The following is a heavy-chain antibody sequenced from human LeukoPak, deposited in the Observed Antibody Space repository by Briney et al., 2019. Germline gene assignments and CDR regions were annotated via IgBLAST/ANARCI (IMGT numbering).Heavy chain of an antibody. Sequence: PGGSLRLSCAASGFTFSSYSMSWVRQAPGKGLEWVSYISSSSSTIYYADSVKGRFTISRDNAKNSLYLKMNSLRAEDTAVYYCARGSRFGVVERDAFDIWGQGTMVTVSS. CDR2: ISSSSSTI. D-gene: IGHD3-3*01. J-gene: IGHJ3*02. CDR3: ARGSRFGVVERDAFDI. CDR1: GFTFSSYS. V-gene: IGHV3-48*01.